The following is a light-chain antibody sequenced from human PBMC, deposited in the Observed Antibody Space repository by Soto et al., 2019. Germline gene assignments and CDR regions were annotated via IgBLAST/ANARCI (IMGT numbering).Light chain of an antibody. CDR2: WAS. CDR3: QEYLNSLPA. V-gene: IGKV4-1*01. J-gene: IGKJ1*01. CDR1: QSLFYTYNNYNY. Sequence: IVMTQSPDSLAVSLGERATVNCKSSQSLFYTYNNYNYLAWYQQKPGQPPKVLIYWASTRASGVPDRFSGSGSGTEFTLTISSLQAEDVAVYYCQEYLNSLPAFGQGTKVDIK.